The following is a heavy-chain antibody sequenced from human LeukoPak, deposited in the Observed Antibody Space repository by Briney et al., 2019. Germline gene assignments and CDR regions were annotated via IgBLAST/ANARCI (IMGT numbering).Heavy chain of an antibody. J-gene: IGHJ6*03. CDR3: ARGGSSSWPYHYYYYMDV. CDR1: GFTVSSNY. Sequence: GGSLRLSCAASGFTVSSNYMSWVRQAPGKGLEWVSVIYSGGSTYYADSVKGRFTISRDNSKNTLYLQMNSLRAEDTAVYYCARGGSSSWPYHYYYYMDVWGKGTTVTVSS. D-gene: IGHD6-13*01. CDR2: IYSGGST. V-gene: IGHV3-53*01.